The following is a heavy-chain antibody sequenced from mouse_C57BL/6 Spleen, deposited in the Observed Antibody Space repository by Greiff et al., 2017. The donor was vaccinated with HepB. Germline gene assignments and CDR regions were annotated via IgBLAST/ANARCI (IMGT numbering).Heavy chain of an antibody. CDR2: INYDGSST. CDR3: ARVLLRSSFDY. J-gene: IGHJ2*01. D-gene: IGHD1-1*01. Sequence: EVQVVESEGGLVQPGSSMKLSCTASGFTFSDYYMAWVRQVPEKGLEWVANINYDGSSTYYLDSLKSRFIISRDNAKNILYLQMSSLKSEDTATYYCARVLLRSSFDYWGQGTTLTVSS. V-gene: IGHV5-16*01. CDR1: GFTFSDYY.